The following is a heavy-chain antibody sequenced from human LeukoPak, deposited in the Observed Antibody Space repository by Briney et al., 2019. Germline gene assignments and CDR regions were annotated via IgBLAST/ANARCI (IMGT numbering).Heavy chain of an antibody. J-gene: IGHJ4*02. Sequence: GGSLRLSCAASGFTFSSYGMHWVRQAPGKGLEWVAVIWYDGSNKYYADSVKGRFTISRDNSKNTLYLQMNSLRAEDTAVYYCARDFGGSYAVDYWGQGTLVTISS. V-gene: IGHV3-33*01. CDR3: ARDFGGSYAVDY. CDR1: GFTFSSYG. D-gene: IGHD1-26*01. CDR2: IWYDGSNK.